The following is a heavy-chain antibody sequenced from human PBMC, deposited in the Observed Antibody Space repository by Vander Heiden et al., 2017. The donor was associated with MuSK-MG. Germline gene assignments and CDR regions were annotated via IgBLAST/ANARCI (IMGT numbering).Heavy chain of an antibody. Sequence: QVQLVQSGAEVKKPGASVKVSCKASGYTFTSYGISWVRQAPGQGLEWMGWISAYNGNTNYAQKLQGRVTMTTDTSTSTAYMEMRSLRSEDTAVYYCAREVGDDSSGPPEWFDPWGQGTMVTVYS. CDR2: ISAYNGNT. D-gene: IGHD6-19*01. V-gene: IGHV1-18*01. CDR3: AREVGDDSSGPPEWFDP. CDR1: GYTFTSYG. J-gene: IGHJ5*02.